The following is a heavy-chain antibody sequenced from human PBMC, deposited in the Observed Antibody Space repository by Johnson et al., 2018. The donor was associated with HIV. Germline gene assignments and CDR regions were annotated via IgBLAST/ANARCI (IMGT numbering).Heavy chain of an antibody. CDR3: ARDRGGPVRDDAFDI. V-gene: IGHV3-30*03. J-gene: IGHJ3*02. D-gene: IGHD3-10*01. Sequence: MQLVESGGGVVQPGRSLRLSCAASGFTFSNYGMHWVRQGPGKGLEWVAVISYDGSEKHFADSVKGRFAISRDSSKNTLFLQMNSLRAEDTAVYYCARDRGGPVRDDAFDIWGQGTMVTVSS. CDR1: GFTFSNYG. CDR2: ISYDGSEK.